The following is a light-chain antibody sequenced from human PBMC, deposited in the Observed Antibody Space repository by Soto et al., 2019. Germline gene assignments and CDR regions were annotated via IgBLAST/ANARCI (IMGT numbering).Light chain of an antibody. J-gene: IGLJ1*01. CDR1: SSDVGGYNF. Sequence: QSALTQPASVSGSPGQSITISCTGTSSDVGGYNFVSWYQHHPYKAPKLMIYEVTNRPSGVSNRFSGSKSGNTASLTISGLQGEDEADYYCSSYTSSDTDVFGTGTKVTVL. CDR2: EVT. CDR3: SSYTSSDTDV. V-gene: IGLV2-14*01.